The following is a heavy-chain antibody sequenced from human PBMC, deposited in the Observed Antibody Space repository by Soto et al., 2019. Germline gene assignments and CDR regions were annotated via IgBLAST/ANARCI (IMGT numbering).Heavy chain of an antibody. V-gene: IGHV3-73*01. CDR3: TRVSVTMDWHFDP. D-gene: IGHD4-17*01. J-gene: IGHJ2*01. CDR2: VRSKPNNYAA. Sequence: EVQLVESGGGLVQPGESLKLSCAASGFTFSASAMHWVRLASGKGLEWVGRVRSKPNNYAAEYAASVKGRFTISRDDSKNTEYLQMNSLKTEDTAVYYCTRVSVTMDWHFDPWGRGTLVTVSS. CDR1: GFTFSASA.